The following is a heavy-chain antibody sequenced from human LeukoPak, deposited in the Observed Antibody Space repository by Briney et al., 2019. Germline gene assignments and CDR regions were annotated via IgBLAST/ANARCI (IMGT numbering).Heavy chain of an antibody. CDR3: ARPGFCSSTSCSYFDY. J-gene: IGHJ4*02. Sequence: GASVKVSCKASGGTFSSYAISWVRQAPGQGLEWMGWISGYNGDTNYAQKLQGRVTMTTDTSTTTAYMELRSLRSDDTAVYYCARPGFCSSTSCSYFDYWGQGTLVTVSS. CDR2: ISGYNGDT. D-gene: IGHD2-2*01. CDR1: GGTFSSYA. V-gene: IGHV1-18*01.